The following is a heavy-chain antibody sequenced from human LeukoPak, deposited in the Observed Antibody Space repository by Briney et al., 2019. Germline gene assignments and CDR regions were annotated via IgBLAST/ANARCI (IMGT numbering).Heavy chain of an antibody. V-gene: IGHV3-23*01. J-gene: IGHJ6*02. Sequence: GGSLRLACAASGFTFYDYNMNWVRQAPGKGREWSSGISAGGTRTYYADSAKGRFTISRDNSKNTVYLQMNSLRADDTAVYHCARWGDKDFLTGYYFYGLDVWGQGTTVTVSS. CDR1: GFTFYDYN. CDR2: ISAGGTRT. CDR3: ARWGDKDFLTGYYFYGLDV. D-gene: IGHD3-9*01.